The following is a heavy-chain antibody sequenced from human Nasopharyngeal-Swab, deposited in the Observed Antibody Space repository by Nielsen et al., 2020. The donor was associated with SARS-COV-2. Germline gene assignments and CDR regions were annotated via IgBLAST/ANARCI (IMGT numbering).Heavy chain of an antibody. D-gene: IGHD5-18*01. J-gene: IGHJ4*02. CDR3: TTDYKSGYSLAY. V-gene: IGHV3-7*03. Sequence: GGSLRLSCAASGFTFSSYWMSWVRQAPGKGLEWVANIKQDGSEKYYVDSVKGRFTISRDNAKNSLYLQMNSLRAEDTAVYYCTTDYKSGYSLAYWGQGTLVTVSS. CDR1: GFTFSSYW. CDR2: IKQDGSEK.